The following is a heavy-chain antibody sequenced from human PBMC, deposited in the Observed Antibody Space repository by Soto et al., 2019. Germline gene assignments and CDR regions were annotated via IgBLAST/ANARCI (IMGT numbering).Heavy chain of an antibody. D-gene: IGHD4-17*01. CDR3: AKGASTTVFAYTDY. Sequence: EVQLVESGGGLVQPGRSLRLSCAASGFTFDDYAMHWVRQGPGKGLEWVSSISWNSGNLGYADSVKGRFTISRDNAKNSLYLQMNSLRGEDTALYYCAKGASTTVFAYTDYWRQGTLVTVSS. CDR2: ISWNSGNL. J-gene: IGHJ4*02. CDR1: GFTFDDYA. V-gene: IGHV3-9*01.